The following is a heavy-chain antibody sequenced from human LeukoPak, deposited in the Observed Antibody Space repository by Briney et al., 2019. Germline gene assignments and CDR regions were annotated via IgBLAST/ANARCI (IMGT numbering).Heavy chain of an antibody. V-gene: IGHV3-23*01. Sequence: GGSLRLSCAASGFTFSSYATSWVRQAPGKGLEWVSTISSSGGSTYYADSVKGRVTISRDISTNTLSLQMNSLRAEDTAVYHCAKDRGISAAGTLFDYWGQGTLVTVSS. CDR3: AKDRGISAAGTLFDY. CDR2: ISSSGGST. CDR1: GFTFSSYA. D-gene: IGHD6-13*01. J-gene: IGHJ4*02.